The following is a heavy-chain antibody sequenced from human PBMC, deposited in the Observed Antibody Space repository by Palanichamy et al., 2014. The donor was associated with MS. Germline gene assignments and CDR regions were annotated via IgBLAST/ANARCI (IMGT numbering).Heavy chain of an antibody. D-gene: IGHD3-10*01. CDR3: ARHDIGYYGSGPNDY. CDR1: GYTFTSYW. Sequence: EVQLVQSGAEVKKPGESLKISCKGSGYTFTSYWIAWVRQMPGEGLEWMGIIYPGDSDTRYSPSFQGQVTISADKSISTAYLQWSSLKAADSAMYYCARHDIGYYGSGPNDYWGQGTLVTVSS. V-gene: IGHV5-51*01. J-gene: IGHJ4*02. CDR2: IYPGDSDT.